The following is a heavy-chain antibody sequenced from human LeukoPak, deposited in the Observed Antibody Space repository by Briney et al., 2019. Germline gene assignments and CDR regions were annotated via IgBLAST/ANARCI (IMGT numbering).Heavy chain of an antibody. CDR2: IYYSGST. CDR1: GGSISSSSYY. CDR3: AGAREIFGVVIHYFDY. V-gene: IGHV4-39*07. D-gene: IGHD3-3*01. J-gene: IGHJ4*02. Sequence: PSETLSLTCTVSGGSISSSSYYWGWIRQPPGKGLEWIGSIYYSGSTYYNPSLKSRVTISVDTSKSQFSLELSSVTAADTAMYYCAGAREIFGVVIHYFDYWGQGTLVTVSS.